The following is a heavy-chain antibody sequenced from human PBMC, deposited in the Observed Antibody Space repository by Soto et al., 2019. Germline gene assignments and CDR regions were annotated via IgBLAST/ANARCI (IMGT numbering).Heavy chain of an antibody. V-gene: IGHV3-66*01. CDR1: GFTVSSNY. Sequence: GGSLRLSCAASGFTVSSNYMSWVRQAPGKGLEWVSVIYSGGSTYYADSVKGRFTISRDNSKNTLYLQMNSLRAEDTAVYYCARGWRSSHYYYYMDVWGKGTTVTVSS. CDR3: ARGWRSSHYYYYMDV. J-gene: IGHJ6*03. CDR2: IYSGGST. D-gene: IGHD6-6*01.